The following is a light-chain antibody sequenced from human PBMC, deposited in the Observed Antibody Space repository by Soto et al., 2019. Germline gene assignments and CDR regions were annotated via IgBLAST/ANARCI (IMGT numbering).Light chain of an antibody. CDR3: CSYAGSYTVV. V-gene: IGLV2-11*01. Sequence: SVLTQHRSVSGSPGQSVTISCTGTSSDVGVYNYVSWYQQHPGKAPKLMIYDVTKRPSGVPDRFSGSKSANTASLTISGLQAEDEADYYCCSYAGSYTVVFGTGTKVTVL. CDR1: SSDVGVYNY. J-gene: IGLJ1*01. CDR2: DVT.